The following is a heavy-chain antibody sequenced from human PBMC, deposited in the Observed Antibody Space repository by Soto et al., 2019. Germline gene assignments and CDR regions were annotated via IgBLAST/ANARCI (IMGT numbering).Heavy chain of an antibody. Sequence: QLQLQESGPGLVKPSETLSLTCTVSGGSISSGSYYWGWIRQPPGKGLEWIGSIYYSGSSYYNPSLKSRVTISVDTSNNQFSLRLSSVTAADTAVYYCAGHGPTYYYYLDVCGKGTAVTFSS. V-gene: IGHV4-39*01. CDR3: AGHGPTYYYYLDV. CDR2: IYYSGSS. J-gene: IGHJ6*03. CDR1: GGSISSGSYY.